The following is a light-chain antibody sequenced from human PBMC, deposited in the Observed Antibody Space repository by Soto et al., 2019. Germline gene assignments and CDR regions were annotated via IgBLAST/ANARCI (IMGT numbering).Light chain of an antibody. CDR1: QSVSSN. CDR2: GAS. J-gene: IGKJ1*01. V-gene: IGKV3-15*01. CDR3: QQFYNWPRT. Sequence: EIVMTQSPGTLSVSPGERATLSCRASQSVSSNLAWYQQKPGQAPRFLIYGASTRATGIPARFSGSGSETEFTLTISSLQSEDFAVYYCQQFYNWPRTFGQGTKVEIK.